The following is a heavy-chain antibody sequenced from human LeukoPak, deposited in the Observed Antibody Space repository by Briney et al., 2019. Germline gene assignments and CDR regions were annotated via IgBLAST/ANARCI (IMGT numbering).Heavy chain of an antibody. CDR2: ISDRGDYT. CDR1: GFTFTSYS. D-gene: IGHD1-7*01. J-gene: IGHJ4*02. V-gene: IGHV3-23*01. Sequence: TGGSLRLSCSASGFTFTSYSMSGVRQAPGKGLEWVSGISDRGDYTYYAASVKGRFTISRDSSKNTLFLQMNSLRAEDTALYFCARKAQYNGHYPLDYWGQGTLVTVSS. CDR3: ARKAQYNGHYPLDY.